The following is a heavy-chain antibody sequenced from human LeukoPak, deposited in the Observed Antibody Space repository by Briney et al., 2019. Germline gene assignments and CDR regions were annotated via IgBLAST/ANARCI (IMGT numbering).Heavy chain of an antibody. V-gene: IGHV1-69*13. CDR3: ARVYYYGSGSYSIYYYGMDV. J-gene: IGHJ6*02. Sequence: ASVKVSCTASGGTFSSYAISWVRQAPGQGLEWMGGIIPIFGSANYAQKFQGRVTITADESTSTAYMELSSLRSEDTAVYYCARVYYYGSGSYSIYYYGMDVWGQGTTVTVSS. CDR1: GGTFSSYA. D-gene: IGHD3-10*01. CDR2: IIPIFGSA.